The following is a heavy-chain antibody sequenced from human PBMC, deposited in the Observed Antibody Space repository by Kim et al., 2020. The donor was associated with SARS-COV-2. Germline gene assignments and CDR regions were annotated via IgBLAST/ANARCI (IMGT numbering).Heavy chain of an antibody. J-gene: IGHJ4*02. V-gene: IGHV4-59*13. Sequence: SETLSLTCTVPGDSISDYYWSWIRQPPGKGLEWIGDIYNSGSTNYSHSLKSRVTISVDTPKNQLSLKLSSVTTADTAVYYCALTLHYYGSGASRVDYFDDWGQGTLVTVSS. CDR1: GDSISDYY. CDR2: IYNSGST. CDR3: ALTLHYYGSGASRVDYFDD. D-gene: IGHD3-10*01.